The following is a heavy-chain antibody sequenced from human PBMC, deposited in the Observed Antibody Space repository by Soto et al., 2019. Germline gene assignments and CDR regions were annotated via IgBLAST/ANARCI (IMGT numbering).Heavy chain of an antibody. D-gene: IGHD3-16*02. Sequence: PGGSLRLSCEVSGFNFIVNGVSWCRQAPGKGLEWVSTLGCADGGTYYADSVKGRFTISRDNSKDTLYLQMNNLRAEDTALYYCAKGGVIATFGGVIVPYYFDSWGQGTPVTVSS. CDR1: GFNFIVNG. CDR2: LGCADGGT. CDR3: AKGGVIATFGGVIVPYYFDS. V-gene: IGHV3-23*01. J-gene: IGHJ4*02.